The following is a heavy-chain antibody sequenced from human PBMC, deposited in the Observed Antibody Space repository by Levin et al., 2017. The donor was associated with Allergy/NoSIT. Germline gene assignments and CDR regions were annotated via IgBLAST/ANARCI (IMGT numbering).Heavy chain of an antibody. J-gene: IGHJ2*01. CDR2: VSHSGSS. D-gene: IGHD2-2*01. CDR3: ARLRLGRVGPGTHWYFDL. Sequence: SETLSLTCAVYGESLSAYYWSWIRQPPGKGLEWIGEVSHSGSSNYNPSLKSRVTISVDTSRNQFSLNLSSVTAADTAVYDCARLRLGRVGPGTHWYFDLWGRGTPVTVSS. CDR1: GESLSAYY. V-gene: IGHV4-34*01.